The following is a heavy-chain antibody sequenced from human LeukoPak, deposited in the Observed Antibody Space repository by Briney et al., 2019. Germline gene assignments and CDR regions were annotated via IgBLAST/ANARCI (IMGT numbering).Heavy chain of an antibody. J-gene: IGHJ6*03. CDR2: ISSSGTAM. V-gene: IGHV3-48*03. Sequence: GGSLRLSCAASGFTFSSYEMNWVRQAPGKGLEWVSYISSSGTAMYYADSVKGRFTISRDNAKHSLYLQMNSLGPEDTAVYYCARDPYSGNYGNYYYYYMDVWGKGTTVTISS. CDR3: ARDPYSGNYGNYYYYYMDV. CDR1: GFTFSSYE. D-gene: IGHD1-26*01.